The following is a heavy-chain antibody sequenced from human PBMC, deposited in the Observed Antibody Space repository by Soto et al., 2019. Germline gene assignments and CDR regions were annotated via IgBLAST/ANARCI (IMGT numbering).Heavy chain of an antibody. V-gene: IGHV1-18*01. D-gene: IGHD3-10*01. J-gene: IGHJ6*02. CDR3: ARGTGVTMVRGVTYFYYGIDV. CDR2: ISAYNGNT. Sequence: ASVKVSCKASGYTFTSHGISWVRQAPGQGLEWMGWISAYNGNTNYAQKLQGRVTMTTDTSTSTAYIGLRSLRSDETAMYYCARGTGVTMVRGVTYFYYGIDVWG. CDR1: GYTFTSHG.